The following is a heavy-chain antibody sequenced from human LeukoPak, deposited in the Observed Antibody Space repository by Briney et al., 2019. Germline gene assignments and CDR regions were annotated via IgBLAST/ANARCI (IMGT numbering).Heavy chain of an antibody. V-gene: IGHV3-11*01. CDR3: AKDILAAGLFFDY. D-gene: IGHD6-13*01. CDR1: GFIFSDYY. Sequence: GGSLRLSCAASGFIFSDYYMGWVRQAPGKGLEWVSYISIKGSSSTTYYADSVKGRFTISRDDAQNSLYLQMNSLRADDTAVYYCAKDILAAGLFFDYWGQGTLVTVSS. J-gene: IGHJ4*02. CDR2: ISIKGSSSTT.